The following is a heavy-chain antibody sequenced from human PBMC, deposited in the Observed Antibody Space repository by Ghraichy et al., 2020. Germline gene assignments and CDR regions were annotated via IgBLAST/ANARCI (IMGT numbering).Heavy chain of an antibody. CDR1: GFSLSNARMG. J-gene: IGHJ4*02. Sequence: SGPTLVKPTETLTLTCTVSGFSLSNARMGVSWIRQPPGKALEWLAHIFSNDEKSYSTSLKSRLTISKDTSKSQVVLTMTNMNPVDTVTYYCARTSYYYDSSGYLEFDYWGQGTLVTVSS. CDR2: IFSNDEK. V-gene: IGHV2-26*01. D-gene: IGHD3-22*01. CDR3: ARTSYYYDSSGYLEFDY.